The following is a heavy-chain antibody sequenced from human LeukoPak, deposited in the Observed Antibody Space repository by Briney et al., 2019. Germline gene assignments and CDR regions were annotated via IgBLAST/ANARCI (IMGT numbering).Heavy chain of an antibody. V-gene: IGHV1-2*02. CDR3: ARDGAGGDYYYYYYMDV. D-gene: IGHD1-26*01. CDR2: INPNSGGT. J-gene: IGHJ6*03. Sequence: ASVKVSCKASGYTFTGYYMHWVRQAPGQGLEWMGWINPNSGGTNYAQKLQGRVTMTRDTSISTAYMELSRLRSDDTAVYYYARDGAGGDYYYYYYMDVWGKGTTVTVSS. CDR1: GYTFTGYY.